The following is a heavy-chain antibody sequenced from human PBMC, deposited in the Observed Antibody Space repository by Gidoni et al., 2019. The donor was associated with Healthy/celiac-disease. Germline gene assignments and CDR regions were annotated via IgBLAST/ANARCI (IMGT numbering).Heavy chain of an antibody. Sequence: QVQLQQWGAGLLKPSETLSLTCAVYGGSFSGYYWSWIRQPPGKGLEWIGEINHSGSTNYNPSLKSRVTISVDTSKNQFSLKLSSVTAADTAVYYCARAKIIVVVPVTSPYYYYYGMDVWGQGTTVTVSS. CDR2: INHSGST. CDR3: ARAKIIVVVPVTSPYYYYYGMDV. V-gene: IGHV4-34*01. J-gene: IGHJ6*02. D-gene: IGHD2-2*01. CDR1: GGSFSGYY.